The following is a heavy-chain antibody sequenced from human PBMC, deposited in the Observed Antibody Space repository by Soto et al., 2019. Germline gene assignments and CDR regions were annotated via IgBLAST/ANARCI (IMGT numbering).Heavy chain of an antibody. CDR1: CGSISSYY. V-gene: IGHV4-59*01. Sequence: SETLSLTCTVSCGSISSYYWSWIRQPPGKGLEWIGYIYYSGSTNYNPSLKSRVTISVDTSKNQFSLKLSSVTAADTAVYYCARTTDYYYYYMDVWGKGTTVTVSS. CDR2: IYYSGST. J-gene: IGHJ6*03. CDR3: ARTTDYYYYYMDV. D-gene: IGHD4-4*01.